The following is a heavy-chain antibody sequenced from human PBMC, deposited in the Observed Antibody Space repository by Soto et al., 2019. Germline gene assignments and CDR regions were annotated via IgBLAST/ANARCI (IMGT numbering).Heavy chain of an antibody. J-gene: IGHJ6*02. D-gene: IGHD1-20*01. CDR1: GFTFSIYG. CDR2: ISNTGSNT. CDR3: ARDLARDPALRRYYYHYGMDV. V-gene: IGHV3-23*01. Sequence: EHLLESGGGLVQPGGSLRLSCAASGFTFSIYGMTWVRQAPGKGLEWVAGISNTGSNTDYADFVKGRFTISRDNSDNNLYLQMDSLRADDTAVYYCARDLARDPALRRYYYHYGMDVWGQGTTVIVSS.